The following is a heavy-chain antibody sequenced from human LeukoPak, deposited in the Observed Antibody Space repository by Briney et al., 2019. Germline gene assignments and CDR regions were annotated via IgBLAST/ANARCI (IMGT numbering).Heavy chain of an antibody. V-gene: IGHV3-7*03. Sequence: GESLRLSCEASGFVFSRNWMTWVRQAPGKGLEWVANIRQDGREIYYVDSVKGRFTISRDNAKNSLYLQMNSLRAEDTAVYYCARATGRNYYGSGSYSYWGQGTLVTVSS. J-gene: IGHJ4*02. D-gene: IGHD3-10*01. CDR1: GFVFSRNW. CDR2: IRQDGREI. CDR3: ARATGRNYYGSGSYSY.